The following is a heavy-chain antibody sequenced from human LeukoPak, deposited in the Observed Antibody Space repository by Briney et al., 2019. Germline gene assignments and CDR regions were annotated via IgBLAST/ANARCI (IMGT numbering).Heavy chain of an antibody. CDR3: AREGITEAATTNDALDI. CDR2: VYPNSGGT. D-gene: IGHD6-19*01. Sequence: GASVKVSCKASGYTFSNHLIHWVRQAPGQGLEWMGWVYPNSGGTKYAQEFQGRVTMTRDTSISTAYMELSRLRSDDTAVYFCAREGITEAATTNDALDIWGQGTVVIVSS. V-gene: IGHV1-2*02. CDR1: GYTFSNHL. J-gene: IGHJ3*02.